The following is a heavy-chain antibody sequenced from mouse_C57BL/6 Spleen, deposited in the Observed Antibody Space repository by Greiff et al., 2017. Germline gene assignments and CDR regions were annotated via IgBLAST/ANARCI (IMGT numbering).Heavy chain of an antibody. CDR3: TREGLGRAMDY. Sequence: VQLQQSGTVLARPGASVKMSCKTSGYTFTSYWMHWVKQRPGQGLEWIGAIYPGNSDTSYNQKFKGKAKLTAVTSASTAYMELSSLTNEDSAVYYCTREGLGRAMDYWGQGTSVTVSS. D-gene: IGHD4-1*01. CDR2: IYPGNSDT. V-gene: IGHV1-5*01. CDR1: GYTFTSYW. J-gene: IGHJ4*01.